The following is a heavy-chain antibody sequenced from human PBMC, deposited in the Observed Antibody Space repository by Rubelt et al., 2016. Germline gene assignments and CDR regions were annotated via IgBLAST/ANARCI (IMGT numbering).Heavy chain of an antibody. CDR1: GGTFSSYA. J-gene: IGHJ4*02. D-gene: IGHD6-6*01. Sequence: QVQLVQSGAEVKKPGSSVKVSCKASGGTFSSYAISWVRQAPGQGLEWMGRIIPILGIANYAQKCQGRITMTADESTSTAYMELSSLRSEDTAVYYCATTIAIRPYYFDYWGQGTLVTVSS. CDR2: IIPILGIA. V-gene: IGHV1-69*04. CDR3: ATTIAIRPYYFDY.